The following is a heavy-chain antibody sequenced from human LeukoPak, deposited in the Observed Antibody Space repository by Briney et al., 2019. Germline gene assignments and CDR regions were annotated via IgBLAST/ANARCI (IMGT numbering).Heavy chain of an antibody. CDR2: ISYEDGTNK. J-gene: IGHJ4*02. CDR1: GFTFRSFV. CDR3: SKERPEEYYASGSYFDY. D-gene: IGHD3-10*01. Sequence: GRSLRLSCATSGFTFRSFVMHWVRQAPGKGLEWVAAISYEDGTNKYYADSVKGRFTISRDNSKYTVYLEMNSLRVEDTAMYYCSKERPEEYYASGSYFDYWGQGTLVTVSS. V-gene: IGHV3-30*04.